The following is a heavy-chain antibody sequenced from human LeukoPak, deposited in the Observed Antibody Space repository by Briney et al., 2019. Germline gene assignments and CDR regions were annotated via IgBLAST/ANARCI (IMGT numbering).Heavy chain of an antibody. CDR1: GFTFSSYG. CDR3: AKHRQKVATKGPFDY. D-gene: IGHD5-12*01. CDR2: ISYDGSNK. Sequence: GRSLRLSCAASGFTFSSYGMHWVRQAPGKGLEWVAVISYDGSNKYYADSVKGRFTIPRDNSKNTLYLQMNSLRAEDTAVYYCAKHRQKVATKGPFDYWGQGTLVTVSS. V-gene: IGHV3-30*18. J-gene: IGHJ4*02.